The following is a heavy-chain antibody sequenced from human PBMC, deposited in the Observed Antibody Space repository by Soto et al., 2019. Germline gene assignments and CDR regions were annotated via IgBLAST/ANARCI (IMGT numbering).Heavy chain of an antibody. V-gene: IGHV1-69*13. CDR3: AFRDSSGYSNYYYGMDV. CDR1: GGTFSSYD. J-gene: IGHJ6*02. Sequence: SVKVSCKASGGTFSSYDISWVRQAPGQGLEWMGGIIPIFGTANYAQKFQGRVTITADESTSTAYMELSSLRSEDTAVYYCAFRDSSGYSNYYYGMDVWGQGTTVTVSS. D-gene: IGHD3-22*01. CDR2: IIPIFGTA.